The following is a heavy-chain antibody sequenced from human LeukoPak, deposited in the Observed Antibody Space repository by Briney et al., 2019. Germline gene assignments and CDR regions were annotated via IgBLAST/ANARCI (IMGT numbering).Heavy chain of an antibody. Sequence: PGGSLRLSCAASGFTFSSYSMNWVRQAPGKGLERVSYISSSSSTIYYADSVKGRFTISRDNSKNTLYLQMNSLRAEDTALYYCAKSSHIEAPVPTRFDCWGQGTLVTVSS. J-gene: IGHJ4*02. CDR1: GFTFSSYS. V-gene: IGHV3-48*01. CDR3: AKSSHIEAPVPTRFDC. D-gene: IGHD5-12*01. CDR2: ISSSSSTI.